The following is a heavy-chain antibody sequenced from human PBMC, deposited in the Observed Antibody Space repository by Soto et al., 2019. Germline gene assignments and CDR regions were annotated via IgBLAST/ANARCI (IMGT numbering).Heavy chain of an antibody. CDR2: ISAYNGNT. V-gene: IGHV1-18*04. CDR3: AHRYSSRFDWFDP. D-gene: IGHD6-13*01. J-gene: IGHJ5*02. Sequence: ASVKVSCKASGYTFTSYGISWVRQAPGQGLEWMGWISAYNGNTNYAQKLQGRVTMTTDTSTSTAYMELRSLRSDDTATYYCAHRYSSRFDWFDPWGQGTLVTVSS. CDR1: GYTFTSYG.